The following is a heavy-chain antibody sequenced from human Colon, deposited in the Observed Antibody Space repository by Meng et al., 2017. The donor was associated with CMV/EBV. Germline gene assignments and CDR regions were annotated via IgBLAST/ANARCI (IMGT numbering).Heavy chain of an antibody. D-gene: IGHD6-13*01. V-gene: IGHV1-69*12. CDR1: GGTFDTST. CDR2: IIPMFGSP. Sequence: HVQLVQSGAEVKKPGSSVKVSCKASGGTFDTSTFNWLRQAPGQGLERVGGIIPMFGSPSYSQNFRGRVTITADELEVNSLRSEDTAVYYCARGKQAGFDLWGQGTLVTVSS. J-gene: IGHJ5*02. CDR3: ARGKQAGFDL.